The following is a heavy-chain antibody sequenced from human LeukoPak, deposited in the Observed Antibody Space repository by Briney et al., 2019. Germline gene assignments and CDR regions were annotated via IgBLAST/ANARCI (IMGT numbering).Heavy chain of an antibody. CDR3: AKEGNAHDHDFWSGYPD. J-gene: IGHJ4*02. CDR2: ISGSGGST. D-gene: IGHD3-3*01. Sequence: GGSLRLSCAASGFTFSSYAMSWVRQAPGKGLEWVSAISGSGGSTYYADSVKGRFTISRDNSKNTLYLQMNSLRAEDTAVYYCAKEGNAHDHDFWSGYPDWGQGTLVTVSS. CDR1: GFTFSSYA. V-gene: IGHV3-23*01.